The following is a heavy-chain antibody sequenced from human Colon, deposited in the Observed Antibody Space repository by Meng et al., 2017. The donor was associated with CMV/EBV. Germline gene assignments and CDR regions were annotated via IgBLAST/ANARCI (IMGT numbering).Heavy chain of an antibody. CDR3: TKDTLPGGADY. D-gene: IGHD2-2*01. V-gene: IGHV3-9*01. Sequence: GGSLRLSCAASGFIIHDHAMHWVRQAPRKGLEWVAGIFWHSGTTGYGDSVRGRFTISRDKAKNYLYLQMNSLRADDTALYYCTKDTLPGGADYWGQGTLVTVSS. J-gene: IGHJ4*02. CDR2: IFWHSGTT. CDR1: GFIIHDHA.